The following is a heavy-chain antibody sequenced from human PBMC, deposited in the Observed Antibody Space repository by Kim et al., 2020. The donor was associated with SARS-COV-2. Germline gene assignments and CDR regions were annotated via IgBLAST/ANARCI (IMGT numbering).Heavy chain of an antibody. J-gene: IGHJ6*03. D-gene: IGHD2-2*01. Sequence: GGSLRHSCAASGFTFSNYAMQWVRQAPGKGLEWVAAIWFDGSDKYYADSVKGRFTISRDNSKNTLYLQMNSLRAEDTAVYSCARSPRRSTSTSSYYMDVWSKGTTVTVSS. CDR1: GFTFSNYA. CDR2: IWFDGSDK. CDR3: ARSPRRSTSTSSYYMDV. V-gene: IGHV3-33*01.